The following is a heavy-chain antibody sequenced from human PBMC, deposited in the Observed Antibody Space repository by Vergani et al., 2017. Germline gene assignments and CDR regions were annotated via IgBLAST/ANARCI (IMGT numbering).Heavy chain of an antibody. CDR1: VGSISSGGYY. Sequence: QVQLQESGPGLVKPSQTLSLTCTVSVGSISSGGYYWSWIRQHPGKGLEWIWYIYYTRSTYYNPSLKSRVTISVDTSKNPFSLKLSSVTAADTAVYYCARESGGGDGDSMEECDWGQGILVTVSS. D-gene: IGHD4-17*01. V-gene: IGHV4-31*03. CDR2: IYYTRST. CDR3: ARESGGGDGDSMEECD. J-gene: IGHJ4*02.